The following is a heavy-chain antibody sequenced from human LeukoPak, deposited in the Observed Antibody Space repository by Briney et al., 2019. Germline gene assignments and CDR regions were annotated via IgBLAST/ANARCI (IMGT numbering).Heavy chain of an antibody. CDR3: APGVRGVITSNHQPRIGG. Sequence: VASVKVSCKASGGTFSSYAISWVRQAPGQGLEWMGRIIPILGIANYAQKFQGRVTITADKPTSTAYMELSSLRSEDTAVYYCAPGVRGVITSNHQPRIGGWGQGTLVTVSS. CDR2: IIPILGIA. D-gene: IGHD3-10*01. V-gene: IGHV1-69*04. CDR1: GGTFSSYA. J-gene: IGHJ4*02.